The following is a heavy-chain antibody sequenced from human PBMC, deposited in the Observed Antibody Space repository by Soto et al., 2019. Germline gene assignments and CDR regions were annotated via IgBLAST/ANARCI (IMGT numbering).Heavy chain of an antibody. CDR3: ATSGGNSGGGDY. CDR1: GYTFTSYY. D-gene: IGHD2-21*02. CDR2: INPSGGST. V-gene: IGHV1-46*03. J-gene: IGHJ4*02. Sequence: QVQLVQSGAEVKKPGASVKVSCKASGYTFTSYYMHWVRQAPGQGLEWMGIINPSGGSTSYAQKFQCRVTMTRDTSTSTVYMELSSLRSEDTAVYYCATSGGNSGGGDYWGQGTLVTVSS.